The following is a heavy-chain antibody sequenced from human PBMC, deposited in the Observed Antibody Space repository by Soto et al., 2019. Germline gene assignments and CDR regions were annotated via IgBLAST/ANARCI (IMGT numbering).Heavy chain of an antibody. Sequence: SETLSLTCSVSGGSFNSYYWSWIRQPPGKGLEWIGHIHYSGSTNYNPSLKSRVIILVETSNKRFSLRLNSVTAADTAVYYCARAGMTGLFDKWGQGTLVTVSS. CDR3: ARAGMTGLFDK. CDR2: IHYSGST. D-gene: IGHD1-20*01. J-gene: IGHJ4*02. V-gene: IGHV4-59*12. CDR1: GGSFNSYY.